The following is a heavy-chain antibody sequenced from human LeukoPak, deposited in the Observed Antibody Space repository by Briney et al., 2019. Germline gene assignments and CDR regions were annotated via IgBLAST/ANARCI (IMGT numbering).Heavy chain of an antibody. CDR1: GGSISSYY. J-gene: IGHJ5*02. V-gene: IGHV4-59*01. CDR2: IYYSGST. Sequence: PSETLSLTCTVSGGSISSYYWSWIRQPPGKGLEWIGYIYYSGSTNYNPSLKSRVTISVDTSKNQFSLKLSSVTAADTAVYYCARVSGGSSLRKRGFDPWGQGTLVTISS. CDR3: ARVSGGSSLRKRGFDP. D-gene: IGHD2-15*01.